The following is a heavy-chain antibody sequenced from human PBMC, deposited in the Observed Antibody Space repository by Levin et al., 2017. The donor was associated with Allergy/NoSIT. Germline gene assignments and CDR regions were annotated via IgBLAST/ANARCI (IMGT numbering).Heavy chain of an antibody. V-gene: IGHV3-30-3*01. CDR3: ARDASIYVNYYYGMDI. Sequence: GESLKISCAASGFTFSNYPMHWVRQAPGKGLEWVAVISYDGSKEYYADSVKGRFTISRDNSKSTLHLQMRSLRAEDTALYYCARDASIYVNYYYGMDIWGQGTTVTVSS. J-gene: IGHJ6*02. CDR2: ISYDGSKE. D-gene: IGHD2-21*01. CDR1: GFTFSNYP.